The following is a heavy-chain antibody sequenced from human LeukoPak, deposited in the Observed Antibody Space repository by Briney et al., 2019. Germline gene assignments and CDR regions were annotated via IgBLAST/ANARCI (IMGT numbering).Heavy chain of an antibody. D-gene: IGHD2-2*01. V-gene: IGHV3-30*03. CDR1: GFTFNNYG. CDR3: TSICSSSSCYLDY. Sequence: GGSLRLSCADSGFTFNNYGMHWVRQAPGKGLEWVAVMSFDGSNKYYADSVKGRFTISRDNSRNTLYLQMNSLRVEDTAVYYRTSICSSSSCYLDYWGQGTLVTVSS. J-gene: IGHJ4*02. CDR2: MSFDGSNK.